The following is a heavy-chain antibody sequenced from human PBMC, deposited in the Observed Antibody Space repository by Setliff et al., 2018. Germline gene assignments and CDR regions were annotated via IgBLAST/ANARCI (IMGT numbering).Heavy chain of an antibody. CDR2: FDHSGTT. CDR1: GASFSNYY. CDR3: ARDPGFRSGTWSLDL. D-gene: IGHD3-10*01. J-gene: IGHJ5*02. V-gene: IGHV4-34*01. Sequence: PSETLSLTCTVYGASFSNYYRGWVRQPPEERLEWIAEFDHSGTTKYNPSLMGRVTISADTSRIQFSLKLRSVTAADTAVYYCARDPGFRSGTWSLDLWGQGTQVTVSS.